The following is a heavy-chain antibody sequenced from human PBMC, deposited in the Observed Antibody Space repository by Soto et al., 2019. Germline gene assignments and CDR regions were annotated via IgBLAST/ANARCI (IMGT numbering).Heavy chain of an antibody. D-gene: IGHD3-3*01. CDR3: AMPYYDFWSGLDY. Sequence: ASVKVSCKASGYTFTSCGSSWVRQAPGQGLEWMGWISAYNGNTNYAQKLQGRVTMTTDTSTSTAYMELRSLRSDDTAVYYCAMPYYDFWSGLDYWGQGTLVTVSS. J-gene: IGHJ4*02. CDR2: ISAYNGNT. CDR1: GYTFTSCG. V-gene: IGHV1-18*01.